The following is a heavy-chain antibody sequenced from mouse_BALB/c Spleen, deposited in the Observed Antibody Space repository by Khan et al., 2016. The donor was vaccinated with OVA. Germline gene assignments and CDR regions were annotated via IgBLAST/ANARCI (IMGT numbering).Heavy chain of an antibody. D-gene: IGHD3-2*02. Sequence: VELVESGPELVKPGASVKMSCKASGYTFTDYIINWVKQRTGQGLEWIGDIYPGSDNTYYTEKFKGKATLTADKSSNTVYMQLSSLTYEDSAVYFCARSGYCTFAYWGQGTLVTVSA. CDR1: GYTFTDYI. CDR3: ARSGYCTFAY. J-gene: IGHJ3*01. V-gene: IGHV1-77*01. CDR2: IYPGSDNT.